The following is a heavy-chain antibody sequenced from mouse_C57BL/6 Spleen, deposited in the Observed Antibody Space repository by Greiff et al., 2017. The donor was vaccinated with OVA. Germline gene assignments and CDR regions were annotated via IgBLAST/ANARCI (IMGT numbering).Heavy chain of an antibody. Sequence: QVQLQQSGAELARPGASVKMSCKASGYTFTSYTMHWVKQRPGQGLEWIGNINPSSGYTKYNQKFKDKATLTADKSSSTAYMQLSSLTSEDSAVYYCARDTLRLGGDYFDYWGQGTTLTVSS. J-gene: IGHJ2*01. V-gene: IGHV1-4*01. CDR2: INPSSGYT. CDR1: GYTFTSYT. CDR3: ARDTLRLGGDYFDY. D-gene: IGHD1-1*01.